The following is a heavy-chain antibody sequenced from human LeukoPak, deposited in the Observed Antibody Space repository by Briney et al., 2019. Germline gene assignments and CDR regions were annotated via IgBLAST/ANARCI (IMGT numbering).Heavy chain of an antibody. CDR1: GFTFSTYA. V-gene: IGHV3-23*01. CDR3: AKAEDYYYDSSGYYYG. D-gene: IGHD3-22*01. Sequence: GGSLRLSCAASGFTFSTYAVNWVRQAPGKGLEWVSAISGSGGSTCYADSVKGRFTISRDNSKNTLYLQMNSLRAEDTAVYYCAKAEDYYYDSSGYYYGWGQGTLVTVSS. J-gene: IGHJ4*02. CDR2: ISGSGGST.